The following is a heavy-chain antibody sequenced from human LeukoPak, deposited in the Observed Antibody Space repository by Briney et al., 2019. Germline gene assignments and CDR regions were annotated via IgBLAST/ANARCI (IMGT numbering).Heavy chain of an antibody. Sequence: PSETLSLTCTVSGGSISRDYWSWIRQPVGKGLEWIGRIYRNGSTNHNPSLKSRVTMSIDTSKNQFSLKLSSVTAADTAVYYCARDHRDGMNSSSLGFDFWGQGTLVTVSS. CDR2: IYRNGST. D-gene: IGHD5-24*01. V-gene: IGHV4-4*07. CDR3: ARDHRDGMNSSSLGFDF. CDR1: GGSISRDY. J-gene: IGHJ4*02.